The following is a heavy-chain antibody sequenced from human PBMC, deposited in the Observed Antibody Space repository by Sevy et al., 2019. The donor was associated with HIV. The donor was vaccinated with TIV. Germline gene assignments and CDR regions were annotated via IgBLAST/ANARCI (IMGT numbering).Heavy chain of an antibody. CDR1: GDSVSSGSYY. V-gene: IGHV4-61*01. J-gene: IGHJ4*02. Sequence: SETLSLTCTVSGDSVSSGSYYWSWIRQPPGKGLEWIGYMYYSGNTNYNPSLKSRVTISVDTSKNRFSLKLSSVTAADTAVYYCARQYDILTGYSHWGQGTLVTVSS. CDR3: ARQYDILTGYSH. D-gene: IGHD3-9*01. CDR2: MYYSGNT.